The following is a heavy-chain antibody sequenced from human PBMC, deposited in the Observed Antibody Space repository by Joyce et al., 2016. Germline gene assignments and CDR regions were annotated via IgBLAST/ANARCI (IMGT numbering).Heavy chain of an antibody. V-gene: IGHV1-2*06. CDR1: GYMFTGYY. D-gene: IGHD2-15*01. Sequence: QVQLVQSGAEVKKPGASVKVSCKASGYMFTGYYMHWVRQAPGQGVEWMGRINPDRGGTNYAQKFQGRVTLTRDTSISTAYMELSRLRSDDTAVYYCARDYCSGGSCYDYYYYYMDVWGKGTTVTVSS. CDR3: ARDYCSGGSCYDYYYYYMDV. CDR2: INPDRGGT. J-gene: IGHJ6*03.